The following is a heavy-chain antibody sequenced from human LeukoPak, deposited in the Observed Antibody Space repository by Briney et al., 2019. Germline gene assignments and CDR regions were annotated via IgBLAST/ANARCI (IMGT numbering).Heavy chain of an antibody. D-gene: IGHD2-15*01. V-gene: IGHV1-46*01. Sequence: GASVTVSFTASGYTFTSYYMHWVRQAPGQGLEWMGIINPSGGSTSYAQKFQGRVTMTRDTSTSTVYMELSSLRSEDMAVYYCARDYLKVVVAGTAPSAGHMDYWGQGTLVTVSS. CDR3: ARDYLKVVVAGTAPSAGHMDY. CDR1: GYTFTSYY. CDR2: INPSGGST. J-gene: IGHJ4*02.